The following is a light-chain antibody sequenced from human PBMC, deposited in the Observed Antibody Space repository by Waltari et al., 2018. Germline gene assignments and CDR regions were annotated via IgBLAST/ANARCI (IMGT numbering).Light chain of an antibody. CDR1: SSDVGAYNF. V-gene: IGLV2-14*01. Sequence: QSALAQPASVSGSPGQSITISCTGTSSDVGAYNFVSWYQHHPGKAPKLILYDVSRWPSGVSNRCSGSKSGNTASLTISGLQAEDEADYYCSSYTTISTTVFGGGTKVTVL. CDR2: DVS. CDR3: SSYTTISTTV. J-gene: IGLJ2*01.